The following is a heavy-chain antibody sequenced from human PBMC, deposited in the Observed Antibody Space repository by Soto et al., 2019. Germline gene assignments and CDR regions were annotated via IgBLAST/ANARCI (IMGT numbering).Heavy chain of an antibody. V-gene: IGHV1-3*01. CDR2: INAGNGNT. CDR1: GYTFTSYA. J-gene: IGHJ6*02. CDR3: ARDQDVVVPAARYGMDV. Sequence: ASVKVSCKASGYTFTSYAMHWVRQAPGQRLEWMGWINAGNGNTKYSQKFQGRVTITRDTSASTAYMELSSLRSEDTAVYYCARDQDVVVPAARYGMDVWGQGTTVTVS. D-gene: IGHD2-2*01.